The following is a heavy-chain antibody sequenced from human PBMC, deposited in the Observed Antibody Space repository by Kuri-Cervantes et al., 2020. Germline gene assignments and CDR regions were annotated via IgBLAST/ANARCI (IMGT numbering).Heavy chain of an antibody. CDR2: ISYDGSNK. CDR1: GGSISSGS. J-gene: IGHJ4*02. D-gene: IGHD3-10*01. CDR3: AKLWLWFGETNDY. Sequence: GGSLRLSCTVSGGSISSGSYHWSWIRQPAGKGLEWVAVISYDGSNKYYADSVKGRFTISRDNSKNTLYLQMNSLRAEDTAVYYCAKLWLWFGETNDYWGQGTLVTVSS. V-gene: IGHV3-30*18.